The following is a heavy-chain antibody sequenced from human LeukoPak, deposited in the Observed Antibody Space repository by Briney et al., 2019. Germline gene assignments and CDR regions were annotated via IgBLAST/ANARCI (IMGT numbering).Heavy chain of an antibody. CDR3: ASIFGYSSVYYFDY. V-gene: IGHV4-39*07. CDR2: IYYSGST. J-gene: IGHJ4*02. D-gene: IGHD6-19*01. CDR1: GGSISSSSYY. Sequence: PSETLSLTCTVSGGSISSSSYYWGWIRQPPGKGLEWIGSIYYSGSTYYNPSLKSRVTISVDTSKNQFSLKLSSVTAADTAVYYCASIFGYSSVYYFDYWGQGTLVTVSS.